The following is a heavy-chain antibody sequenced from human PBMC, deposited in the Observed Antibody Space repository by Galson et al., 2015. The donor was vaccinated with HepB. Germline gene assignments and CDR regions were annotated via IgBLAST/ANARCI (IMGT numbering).Heavy chain of an antibody. D-gene: IGHD1-26*01. V-gene: IGHV2-70*11. Sequence: PALVKPTQTLTLTCTFPGFSLSTSGMCVSWIRQPPGKALEWLARIDWDDDKYYSTSLKTRLTISKDTSKNQVVLTMTNMDPVDTATYYCARERIVGATWYFDYWGQGTLVTVSS. CDR2: IDWDDDK. J-gene: IGHJ4*02. CDR1: GFSLSTSGMC. CDR3: ARERIVGATWYFDY.